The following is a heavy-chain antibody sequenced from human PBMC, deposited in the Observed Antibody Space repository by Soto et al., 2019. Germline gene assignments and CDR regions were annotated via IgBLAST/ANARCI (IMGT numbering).Heavy chain of an antibody. V-gene: IGHV3-7*01. Sequence: EVQLVESGGGLVQPGGSLRLSCAASGFTFSTYWMTCVRRPPGKGLEWVANLDQDGSERDYVDSVRGRFTISRDNAKNSLYLQMNSLRAEDTAVYYCVCGGNFFVYWGQGTLVTVS. CDR3: VCGGNFFVY. D-gene: IGHD3-16*01. J-gene: IGHJ4*02. CDR2: LDQDGSER. CDR1: GFTFSTYW.